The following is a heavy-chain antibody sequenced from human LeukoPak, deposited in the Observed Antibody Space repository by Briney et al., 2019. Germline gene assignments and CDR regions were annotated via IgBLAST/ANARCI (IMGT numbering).Heavy chain of an antibody. J-gene: IGHJ4*02. CDR2: ISSSSSTI. V-gene: IGHV3-48*01. Sequence: GGSLRLSCAASGFTFSSYAMHWVRRAPGKGLEWVSYISSSSSTIYYADSVKGRFTISRDNAKNSLYLQMNSLRAEDTAVYYCARGGIAAQDYWGQGTLVTVSS. CDR1: GFTFSSYA. CDR3: ARGGIAAQDY. D-gene: IGHD6-13*01.